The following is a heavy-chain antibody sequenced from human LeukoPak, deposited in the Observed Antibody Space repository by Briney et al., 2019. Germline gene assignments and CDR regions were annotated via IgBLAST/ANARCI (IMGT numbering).Heavy chain of an antibody. CDR3: ARVWVNRAFDI. CDR1: GYTFTGYY. CDR2: INPSGGST. J-gene: IGHJ3*02. D-gene: IGHD3-16*01. Sequence: ASVKVSCKASGYTFTGYYMHWVRQAPGQGLEWMGIINPSGGSTSYAQKFQGRVTMTRDTSTSTVYMELSSLRSEDTAVYYCARVWVNRAFDIWGQGTMVTVSS. V-gene: IGHV1-46*01.